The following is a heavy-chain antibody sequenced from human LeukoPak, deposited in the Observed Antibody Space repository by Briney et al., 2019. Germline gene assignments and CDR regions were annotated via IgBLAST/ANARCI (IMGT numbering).Heavy chain of an antibody. CDR3: ARDPPRYTAMAEGFDY. CDR2: ISSSGSTI. V-gene: IGHV3-48*03. J-gene: IGHJ4*02. CDR1: GFTFSSYE. Sequence: GGSLRLSCAASGFTFSSYEMNWVRQAPGKGLEWVSYISSSGSTIYYADSVKGRFTISRDNAKNSLYLQMNSLRAEDAAVYYCARDPPRYTAMAEGFDYWGQGTLVTVSS. D-gene: IGHD5-18*01.